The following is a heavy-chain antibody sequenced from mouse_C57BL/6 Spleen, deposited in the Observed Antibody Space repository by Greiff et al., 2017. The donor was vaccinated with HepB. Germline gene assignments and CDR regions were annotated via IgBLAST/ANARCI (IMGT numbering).Heavy chain of an antibody. J-gene: IGHJ2*01. CDR3: AKLRRSFFDY. V-gene: IGHV1-26*01. CDR1: GYTFTDYY. CDR2: INPNNGGT. D-gene: IGHD1-1*01. Sequence: EVKLQQSGPELVKPGASVKISCKASGYTFTDYYMNWVKQSHGKSLEWIGDINPNNGGTSYNQKFKGKATLTVDKSSSTAYMELRSLTSEDSAVYYCAKLRRSFFDYWGQGTTLTVSS.